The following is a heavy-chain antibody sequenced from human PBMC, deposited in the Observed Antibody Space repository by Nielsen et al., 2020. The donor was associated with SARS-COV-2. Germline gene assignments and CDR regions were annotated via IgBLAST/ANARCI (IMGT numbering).Heavy chain of an antibody. CDR3: AKAIGGYSSGWLTDY. J-gene: IGHJ4*02. Sequence: GGSLRLSCAASGFTFDDYAMHWVRQAPGKGLEWVSGISCNSGSIGYADSVKGRFTISRDNAKNSLYLQMNSLRAEDTALYYCAKAIGGYSSGWLTDYWGQGTLVTVSS. CDR2: ISCNSGSI. D-gene: IGHD6-19*01. CDR1: GFTFDDYA. V-gene: IGHV3-9*01.